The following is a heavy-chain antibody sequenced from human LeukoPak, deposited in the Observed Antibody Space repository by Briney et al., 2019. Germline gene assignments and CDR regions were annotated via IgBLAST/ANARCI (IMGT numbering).Heavy chain of an antibody. V-gene: IGHV3-23*01. CDR3: AKDRTTGIAAAGTCDY. Sequence: XGSLRLSCAASGFTFSSYAMSWVRQAPGKGLEWVSAISGSGGSTYYADSVKGRFTISRDNSKNTLYLQMNSLRAEDTAVYYCAKDRTTGIAAAGTCDYWGQGTLVTVSS. D-gene: IGHD6-13*01. CDR2: ISGSGGST. J-gene: IGHJ4*02. CDR1: GFTFSSYA.